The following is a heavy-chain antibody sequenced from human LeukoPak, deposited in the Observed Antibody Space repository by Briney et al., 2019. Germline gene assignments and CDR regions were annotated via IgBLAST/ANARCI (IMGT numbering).Heavy chain of an antibody. J-gene: IGHJ5*02. Sequence: PGGSLRLSCAASGFTVSSNYMSWVRQAPGKGLEWVSSITSSSSYIHYADSVKGRFTISRDNAKNSLYLQMNSLRAEDTAVYYCARSYDYVWGSYRSNWFDPWGQGTLVTVSS. D-gene: IGHD3-16*02. CDR1: GFTVSSNY. V-gene: IGHV3-21*01. CDR3: ARSYDYVWGSYRSNWFDP. CDR2: ITSSSSYI.